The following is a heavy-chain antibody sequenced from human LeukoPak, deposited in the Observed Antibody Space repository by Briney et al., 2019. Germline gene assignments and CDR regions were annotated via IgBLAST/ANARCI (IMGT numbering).Heavy chain of an antibody. CDR1: GYSFTNYW. CDR2: FYPGDSNT. V-gene: IGHV5-51*01. J-gene: IGHJ4*02. CDR3: ARLSITTSLRLYYFDY. D-gene: IGHD2/OR15-2a*01. Sequence: GESLKISCKGSGYSFTNYWIGWVRQMPGKGLEWMGIFYPGDSNTRYNPSFQGQVTFSADKSVNTAYLQWSSLRASDTAIYYCARLSITTSLRLYYFDYWGQGTLVTVPS.